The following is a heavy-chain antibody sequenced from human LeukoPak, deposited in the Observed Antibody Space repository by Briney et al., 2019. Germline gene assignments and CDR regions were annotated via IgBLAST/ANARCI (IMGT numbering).Heavy chain of an antibody. Sequence: SETLSLTCAVYGGSFSGYYWSWIRQPPGKGLEWIGEINHSGSTNYNPSLKSRVTISVDTSKNRFSLKLSSVTAADTAVYYCARDLESSGPSEYYGMDVWGQGTTVTVSS. V-gene: IGHV4-34*01. CDR3: ARDLESSGPSEYYGMDV. CDR1: GGSFSGYY. D-gene: IGHD6-19*01. CDR2: INHSGST. J-gene: IGHJ6*02.